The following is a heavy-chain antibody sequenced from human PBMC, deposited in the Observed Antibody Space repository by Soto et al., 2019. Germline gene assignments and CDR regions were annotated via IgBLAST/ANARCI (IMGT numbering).Heavy chain of an antibody. D-gene: IGHD6-13*01. CDR1: GFTFSSYA. J-gene: IGHJ4*02. V-gene: IGHV3-30-3*01. Sequence: QVQLVESGGGVVQPGRSLRLSCAASGFTFSSYAMHWVRQAPGKGLEWVAVISYDGSNKYYADSVKGRFTISRDNSKNTLYLQMNSLRAEDTAVYYCARDRTGGSSWYYFDYWGQGTLVTVSS. CDR2: ISYDGSNK. CDR3: ARDRTGGSSWYYFDY.